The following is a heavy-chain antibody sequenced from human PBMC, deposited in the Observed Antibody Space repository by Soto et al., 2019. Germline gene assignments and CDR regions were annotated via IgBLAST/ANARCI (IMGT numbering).Heavy chain of an antibody. CDR1: GFTFSSYW. J-gene: IGHJ5*02. V-gene: IGHV3-7*03. CDR2: IKQDGSEK. Sequence: GGSLRLSCAASGFTFSSYWMSWVRQAPGKGLEWVANIKQDGSEKYYVDSVKGRFTISRDNAKNSLYLQMNSLRADDTALYFCAKNSGWFNTWGQGALVTVSS. CDR3: AKNSGWFNT. D-gene: IGHD3-10*01.